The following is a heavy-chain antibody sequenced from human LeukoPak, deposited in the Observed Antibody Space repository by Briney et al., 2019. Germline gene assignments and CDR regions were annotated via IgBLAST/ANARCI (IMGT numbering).Heavy chain of an antibody. CDR3: ARVDRKSSGSYNYFDY. Sequence: SETLSLTCAVYGGSFSGYYWSWIRRPPGKGLEWIGYIYYSGSTNYNPSLKSRVTISVDTSKNQFSLKLSSVTAADTAVYYCARVDRKSSGSYNYFDYWGQGTLVTVSS. D-gene: IGHD3-22*01. CDR2: IYYSGST. CDR1: GGSFSGYY. J-gene: IGHJ4*02. V-gene: IGHV4-59*01.